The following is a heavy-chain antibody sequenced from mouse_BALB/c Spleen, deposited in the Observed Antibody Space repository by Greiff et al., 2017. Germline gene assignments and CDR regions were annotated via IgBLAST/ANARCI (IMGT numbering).Heavy chain of an antibody. CDR3: ARFTAHFDY. CDR2: ISTYYGDA. Sequence: QVQLKESGAELVRPGVSVKISCKGSGYTFTDYAMHWVKQSHAKSLEWIGVISTYYGDASYNQKFKGKATMTVDKSSSTAYMELARLTSEDSAIYYCARFTAHFDYWGQGTTLTVSS. V-gene: IGHV1S137*01. CDR1: GYTFTDYA. J-gene: IGHJ2*01.